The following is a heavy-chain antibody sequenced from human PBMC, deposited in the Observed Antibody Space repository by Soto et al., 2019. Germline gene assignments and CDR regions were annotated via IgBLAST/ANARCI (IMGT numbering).Heavy chain of an antibody. J-gene: IGHJ6*02. D-gene: IGHD6-13*01. CDR3: AKHSWSDYYYYHMDV. CDR1: GFTFSSYA. V-gene: IGHV3-23*01. CDR2: ISASGGRT. Sequence: GGSLRLSCAASGFTFSSYAMGWVRQAPGKGLEWVSGISASGGRTYYADSVRGRFTISRDNSKNTLYLQMNSLRAEDTAVYYCAKHSWSDYYYYHMDVWGQGTTVTVSS.